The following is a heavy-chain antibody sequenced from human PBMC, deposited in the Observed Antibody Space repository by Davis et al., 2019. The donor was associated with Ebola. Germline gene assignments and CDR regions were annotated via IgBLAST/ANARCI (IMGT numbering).Heavy chain of an antibody. J-gene: IGHJ4*02. CDR3: ARVRNGDYHY. V-gene: IGHV3-53*01. D-gene: IGHD4-17*01. CDR1: GFTVSSNY. CDR2: IYSGGGT. Sequence: GESLKISCAASGFTVSSNYMSWVRQAPGKGLEWVSVIYSGGGTYYADSVKGRFTISRDKSKNTLYLQMNSLRAEDTAVYYCARVRNGDYHYWGQGTLVTVSS.